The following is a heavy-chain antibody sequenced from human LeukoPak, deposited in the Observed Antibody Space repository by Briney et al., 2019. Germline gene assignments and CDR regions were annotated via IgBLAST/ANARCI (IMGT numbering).Heavy chain of an antibody. J-gene: IGHJ4*02. V-gene: IGHV3-30*18. Sequence: GRSLRLSCAASGFTFSSYAMHWVRQAPGKGLEWVAVISYDGSNKYYADSVKGRFTISRDNSKNTLYLQMNSLRAEDTAVYYCAKLTADYGGNSAADYWGQGTLVTVSS. CDR2: ISYDGSNK. CDR1: GFTFSSYA. D-gene: IGHD4-23*01. CDR3: AKLTADYGGNSAADY.